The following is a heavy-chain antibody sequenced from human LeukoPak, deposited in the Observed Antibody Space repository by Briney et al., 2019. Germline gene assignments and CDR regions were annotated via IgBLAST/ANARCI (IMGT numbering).Heavy chain of an antibody. D-gene: IGHD4-23*01. CDR3: AANGGPFDF. J-gene: IGHJ4*02. V-gene: IGHV3-7*05. CDR2: INQHGTDK. Sequence: GGSLRLSSAASGFTFSSYWMSWVRQAPGKGLEWVANINQHGTDKYYVDSVRGRFTISRDNAKNSLYLQMNSLRAEDTAVYYCAANGGPFDFWGQGTLVTVSS. CDR1: GFTFSSYW.